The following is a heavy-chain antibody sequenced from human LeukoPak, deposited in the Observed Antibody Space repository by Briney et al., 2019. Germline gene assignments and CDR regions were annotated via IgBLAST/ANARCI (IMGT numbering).Heavy chain of an antibody. Sequence: SETLSLTCAVYGGSFSGYYWSWIRQPPGKGLEWIGEINHSGSTNYNPSLKSRVTISVDTSKNQFSLKLSSVTAADTAVYYCARTIAAAGDFDYWGQGTLVTVSS. V-gene: IGHV4-34*01. D-gene: IGHD6-13*01. CDR3: ARTIAAAGDFDY. CDR2: INHSGST. CDR1: GGSFSGYY. J-gene: IGHJ4*02.